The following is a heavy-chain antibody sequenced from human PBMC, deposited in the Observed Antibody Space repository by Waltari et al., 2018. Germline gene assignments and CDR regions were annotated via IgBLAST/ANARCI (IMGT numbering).Heavy chain of an antibody. J-gene: IGHJ3*02. CDR3: AREFGGLNDAFDI. V-gene: IGHV3-53*01. D-gene: IGHD2-15*01. CDR2: IYTAGST. CDR1: GFIVSNNY. Sequence: EVQLVESGGGLIQPGGSLRLSCAASGFIVSNNYMNWVRQAPGKGLEWVSVIYTAGSTYYADSVKGRFTISRDKAKNTLYLQMNSLRAEDTAVYYFAREFGGLNDAFDIWGQGTMVSVSS.